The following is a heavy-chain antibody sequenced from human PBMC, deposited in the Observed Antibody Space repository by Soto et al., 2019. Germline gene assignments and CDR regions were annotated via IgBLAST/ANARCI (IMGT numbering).Heavy chain of an antibody. CDR2: IWYDGSNK. J-gene: IGHJ4*02. V-gene: IGHV3-33*01. CDR3: ARNLWVATIKGGFDS. D-gene: IGHD5-12*01. Sequence: QVQLVESGGGVVQPGRSLRLSCAASGFTFSSYGMHWVRQAPGKGLEWVAVIWYDGSNKYYADSVKGRFTISRDNSKNKLYLQMNSLRAEDTAVYYCARNLWVATIKGGFDSWGQGTLVTVSS. CDR1: GFTFSSYG.